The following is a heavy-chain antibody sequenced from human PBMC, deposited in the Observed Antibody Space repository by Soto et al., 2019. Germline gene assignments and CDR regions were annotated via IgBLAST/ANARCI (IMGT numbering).Heavy chain of an antibody. V-gene: IGHV1-69*13. Sequence: SVKVSCKASGGTFSSYAISWVRQAPGQGLEWMGGIIPIFGTANYAQKFQGRVTITADESTSTAYMELSSLRSEDTAVYYCARSTMVRGVISRGYWFDPWGQGTLVTVSS. J-gene: IGHJ5*02. D-gene: IGHD3-10*01. CDR1: GGTFSSYA. CDR3: ARSTMVRGVISRGYWFDP. CDR2: IIPIFGTA.